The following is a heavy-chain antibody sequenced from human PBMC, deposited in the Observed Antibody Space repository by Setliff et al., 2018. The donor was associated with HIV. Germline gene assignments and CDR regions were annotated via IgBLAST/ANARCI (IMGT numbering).Heavy chain of an antibody. V-gene: IGHV1-8*02. CDR1: VYTFTNYN. D-gene: IGHD7-27*01. CDR2: MNPHSGNT. J-gene: IGHJ5*02. Sequence: ASVKVSCKASVYTFTNYNINWVRQATGQGLEWMGWMNPHSGNTGYAQKFQGRVTMTRNTSISTAYMELSSLRSEDTAVYYCAREKTGLSNWFDPWCQGTVVTVSS. CDR3: AREKTGLSNWFDP.